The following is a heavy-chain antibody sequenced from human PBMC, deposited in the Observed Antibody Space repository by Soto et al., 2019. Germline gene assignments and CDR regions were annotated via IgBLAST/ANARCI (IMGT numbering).Heavy chain of an antibody. CDR3: TGARGDY. J-gene: IGHJ4*02. CDR1: GFTFSNAW. D-gene: IGHD1-26*01. Sequence: PGGSLRLSCAASGFTFSNAWMSWVRQAPGKGLEWVGRIKGKTDGGTTDYEAPVKGRFTISRDDSKNTLYLQMNSLKTQDTAVYYCTGARGDYWGQGTLVTVSS. V-gene: IGHV3-15*01. CDR2: IKGKTDGGTT.